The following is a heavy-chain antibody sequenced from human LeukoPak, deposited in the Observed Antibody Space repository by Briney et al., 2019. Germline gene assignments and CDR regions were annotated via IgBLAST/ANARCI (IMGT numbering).Heavy chain of an antibody. J-gene: IGHJ6*02. CDR2: ISSSSSTI. Sequence: PGGSLRLSCAASGFTFSSYSMKWVRQARGKGLEWVSYISSSSSTIYYADSVRGRFTISRDNSKNTLFLQMNSLRGEDTAVYYCARASGSYRRRNYGMDVWGQGTTVTVSS. CDR3: ARASGSYRRRNYGMDV. D-gene: IGHD1-26*01. CDR1: GFTFSSYS. V-gene: IGHV3-48*01.